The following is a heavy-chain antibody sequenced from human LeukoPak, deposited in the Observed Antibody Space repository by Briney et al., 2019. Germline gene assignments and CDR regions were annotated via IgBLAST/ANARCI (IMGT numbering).Heavy chain of an antibody. D-gene: IGHD6-19*01. CDR3: AKDHGVAVTGMYY. CDR2: ISGTGGNT. V-gene: IGHV3-23*01. Sequence: GGSLRLSCAASGFAFTSFTMTWVRQTPGKGLKWFSSISGTGGNTYYADSVKGRFTISRDNSRNTLYLQMNSLRAEDTAVYYCAKDHGVAVTGMYYWGQGTLVTVSS. J-gene: IGHJ4*02. CDR1: GFAFTSFT.